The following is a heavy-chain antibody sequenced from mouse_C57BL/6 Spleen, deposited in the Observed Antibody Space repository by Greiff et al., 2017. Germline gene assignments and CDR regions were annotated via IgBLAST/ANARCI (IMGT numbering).Heavy chain of an antibody. V-gene: IGHV1-80*01. J-gene: IGHJ2*01. CDR3: ARRDYGSNSDY. Sequence: QVQLQQSGAELVKPGASVQISCKASGYAFSSFWMNWVKQRPGKGLEWIGQIYPGDGDTNYNGKFKGKATLTADKSSSTAYMQLSSLTSEDSAVYFCARRDYGSNSDYWGQGTTLTVSS. CDR2: IYPGDGDT. CDR1: GYAFSSFW. D-gene: IGHD1-1*01.